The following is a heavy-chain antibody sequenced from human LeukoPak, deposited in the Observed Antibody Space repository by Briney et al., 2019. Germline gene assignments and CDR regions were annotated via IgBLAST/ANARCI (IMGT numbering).Heavy chain of an antibody. D-gene: IGHD3-3*01. Sequence: SETLSLTCTVSGGSISSCDYYWSWIRQPPGKGLEWIGYIYYSGSTYYNPSLKSRVTISVDTSKNQFSLKLSSVTAADTAVYYCAREGYDFWSGYYDYWGQGTLVTVSS. J-gene: IGHJ4*02. CDR3: AREGYDFWSGYYDY. V-gene: IGHV4-30-4*01. CDR2: IYYSGST. CDR1: GGSISSCDYY.